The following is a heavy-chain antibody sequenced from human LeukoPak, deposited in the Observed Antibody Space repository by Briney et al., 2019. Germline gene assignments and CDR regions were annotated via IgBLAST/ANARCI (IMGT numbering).Heavy chain of an antibody. Sequence: SETLSLTCTVSGGSISSGSYYWSWIRQPAGKGLEWIGRIYTSGSTNYNPSLKSRVTISVDTSKNQFSLKLSSVTAADTAVYYCARGEKPFWFGELSAFDIWGQGTMVTVSS. D-gene: IGHD3-10*01. CDR2: IYTSGST. J-gene: IGHJ3*02. V-gene: IGHV4-61*02. CDR1: GGSISSGSYY. CDR3: ARGEKPFWFGELSAFDI.